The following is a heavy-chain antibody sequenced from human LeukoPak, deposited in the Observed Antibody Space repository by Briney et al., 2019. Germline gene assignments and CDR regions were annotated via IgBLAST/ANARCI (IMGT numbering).Heavy chain of an antibody. J-gene: IGHJ4*02. CDR1: GFTFSSYS. CDR2: ISRDSSYI. CDR3: VRDISY. V-gene: IGHV3-21*01. Sequence: GGSLRLSCAASGFTFSSYSMTWVRQAPGKGLEWVSSISRDSSYIYYADSVKGRFTISRDAAKNSLYLQMNSLTAEGTALYYCVRDISYWGQGTLVTVSS.